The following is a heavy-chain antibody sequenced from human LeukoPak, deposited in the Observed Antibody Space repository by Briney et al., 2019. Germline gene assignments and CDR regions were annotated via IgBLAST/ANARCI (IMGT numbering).Heavy chain of an antibody. CDR1: GFTFSSFW. CDR3: ARRYFDY. J-gene: IGHJ4*02. V-gene: IGHV3-7*03. CDR2: IKQDGSEK. Sequence: GGSLRLSCVASGFTFSSFWMSWVRQAPGKGLGWVANIKQDGSEKYYVDSVKGRFTISRDNSKNSLYLQMNSLRAEDTAVYYCARRYFDYWGQGTLVTVSS.